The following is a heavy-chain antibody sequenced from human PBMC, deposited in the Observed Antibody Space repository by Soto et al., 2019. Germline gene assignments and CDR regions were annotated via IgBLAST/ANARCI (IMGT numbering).Heavy chain of an antibody. CDR2: ISWNSDNV. CDR3: AKDTKSSNLNALDL. CDR1: GFTFDDYV. V-gene: IGHV3-9*01. Sequence: EVQLVESGGGLGQPGGSLRLSCAASGFTFDDYVMHWVRHAPGKGLEWVSGISWNSDNVGYGDSVKGRCTISIDHAKNSLYLQMNGLRAEDTAFYYCAKDTKSSNLNALDLWGQGTTVTLSS. D-gene: IGHD6-13*01. J-gene: IGHJ3*01.